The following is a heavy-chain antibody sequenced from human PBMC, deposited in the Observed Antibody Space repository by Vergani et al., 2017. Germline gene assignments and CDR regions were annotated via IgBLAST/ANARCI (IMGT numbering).Heavy chain of an antibody. V-gene: IGHV4-34*01. CDR2: INHSGNT. CDR1: GGSFSGYY. CDR3: ANLWFGGAVVY. J-gene: IGHJ4*02. D-gene: IGHD3-10*01. Sequence: QLQLQQWGAGLLKPSETLSLTCAVYGGSFSGYYWSWIRQPPGQGLEWIGEINHSGNTNYNPSLKGRVTISVDTSKNQFSLNLSSVTAADTAVYYCANLWFGGAVVYWGQGTLVTVSS.